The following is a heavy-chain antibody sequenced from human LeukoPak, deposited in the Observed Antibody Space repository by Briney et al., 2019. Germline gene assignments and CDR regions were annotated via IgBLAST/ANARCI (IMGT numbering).Heavy chain of an antibody. CDR1: GFTFSSYS. CDR2: ISSASTYI. J-gene: IGHJ4*02. Sequence: NPGGSLRLSCAPSGFTFSSYSMNWVRQAPGKGLEWVSSISSASTYIYCADSVKGRFTISRDYAKNLLYLQMNSLRVEDTAVYHCARDHGIPGSGSYKFDYWGQGTLVTVSS. CDR3: ARDHGIPGSGSYKFDY. V-gene: IGHV3-21*06. D-gene: IGHD3-10*01.